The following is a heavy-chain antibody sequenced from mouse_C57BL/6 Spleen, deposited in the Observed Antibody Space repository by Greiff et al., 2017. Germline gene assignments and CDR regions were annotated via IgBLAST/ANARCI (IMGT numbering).Heavy chain of an antibody. V-gene: IGHV1-64*01. J-gene: IGHJ3*01. CDR3: ARSKDGYYGFAY. CDR1: GYTFTSYW. Sequence: QVHVKQPGAELVKPGASVKLSCKASGYTFTSYWMHWVKQRPGQGLEWIGMIHPNSGSTNYNEKFKSKATLTVDKSSSTAYMQLSSLTSEDSAVYYCARSKDGYYGFAYWGQGTLVTVSA. CDR2: IHPNSGST. D-gene: IGHD2-3*01.